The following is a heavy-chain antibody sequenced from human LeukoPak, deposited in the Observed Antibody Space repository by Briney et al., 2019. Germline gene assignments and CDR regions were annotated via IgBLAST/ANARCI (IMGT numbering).Heavy chain of an antibody. V-gene: IGHV3-23*01. D-gene: IGHD3-3*01. CDR1: GFTLSSYA. CDR3: ANSDFWSGYYSPPYYFDY. Sequence: GGSLRLCCAASGFTLSSYAMIWVRQAPGKGLEWVSAISCSGGSTYYEDSVKGRFTISRDNSKNPLYLQMNSLRAEDKAVYYCANSDFWSGYYSPPYYFDYWGQGTLVTVSS. CDR2: ISCSGGST. J-gene: IGHJ4*02.